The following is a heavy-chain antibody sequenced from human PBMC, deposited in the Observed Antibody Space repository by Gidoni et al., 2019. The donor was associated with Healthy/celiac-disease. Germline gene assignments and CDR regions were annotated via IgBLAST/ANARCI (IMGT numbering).Heavy chain of an antibody. CDR1: GFTFSSYA. D-gene: IGHD1-20*01. Sequence: QVQLVESGGGVVQPGRSLRLSCAASGFTFSSYAMHWVRQAPGKGLEWVAVISYDGSNKYYADSVKGRFTIARDNSKNTLYLQMNSLRAEDTAVYYCARGRYNWNDVEYYFDYWGQGTLVTVSS. V-gene: IGHV3-30-3*01. CDR3: ARGRYNWNDVEYYFDY. CDR2: ISYDGSNK. J-gene: IGHJ4*02.